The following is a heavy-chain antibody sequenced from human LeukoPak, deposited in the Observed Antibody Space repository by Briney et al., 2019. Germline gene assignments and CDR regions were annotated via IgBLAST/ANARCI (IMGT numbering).Heavy chain of an antibody. V-gene: IGHV1-69*04. J-gene: IGHJ5*02. Sequence: SVKVSCKASGGTFSSYAISWVRQAPGQGLEWMGRIIPILGIANYAQKFQGRVTITADKSTSTAYMELSSLRSEDTAVYYCARGRHITMIGGHWFDPWGQGTLVTVSS. CDR1: GGTFSSYA. CDR3: ARGRHITMIGGHWFDP. D-gene: IGHD3-22*01. CDR2: IIPILGIA.